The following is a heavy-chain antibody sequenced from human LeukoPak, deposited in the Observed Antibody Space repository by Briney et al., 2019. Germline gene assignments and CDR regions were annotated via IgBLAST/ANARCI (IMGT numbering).Heavy chain of an antibody. Sequence: ASVKVSCKGSGYTFTTYYIHWVRQAPGQGLEWMGIINPSGGSTNYTRKFQGRVSMTRDTYTSTVYMELSGLTSEDTGVYYCARDLRSGSVRFYYWGQGTLVTVSS. CDR1: GYTFTTYY. CDR2: INPSGGST. D-gene: IGHD3-10*01. J-gene: IGHJ4*02. V-gene: IGHV1-46*01. CDR3: ARDLRSGSVRFYY.